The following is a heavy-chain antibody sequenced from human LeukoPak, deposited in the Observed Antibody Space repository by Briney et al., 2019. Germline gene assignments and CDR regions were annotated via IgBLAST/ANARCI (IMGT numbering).Heavy chain of an antibody. D-gene: IGHD3-22*01. CDR1: GFSFSSYG. CDR3: AKGYDSSGYYLDQ. Sequence: GGSVRLSCAASGFSFSSYGMHWVRQAPGKGLEWVEYIRSDGSTKYYADSVKGRFTISRDNSKNTLYLQMNSLRPEDTAVYYCAKGYDSSGYYLDQWGQGTLVTVSP. J-gene: IGHJ4*02. V-gene: IGHV3-30*02. CDR2: IRSDGSTK.